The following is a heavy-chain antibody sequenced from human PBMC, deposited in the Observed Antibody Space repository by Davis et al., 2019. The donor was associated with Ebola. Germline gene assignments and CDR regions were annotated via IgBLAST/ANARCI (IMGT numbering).Heavy chain of an antibody. J-gene: IGHJ4*02. CDR1: GGSFSGYY. D-gene: IGHD1-26*01. V-gene: IGHV4-34*01. CDR3: ARWNEVGGSYYFDY. Sequence: MPSETLSLTCAVYGGSFSGYYWSWIRQPPGKGLEWIGEINHSGSTNYNPSLKSRVTISVDTSKNQFSLKLSSVTAADTAVYYCARWNEVGGSYYFDYWGQGTLVTVSS. CDR2: INHSGST.